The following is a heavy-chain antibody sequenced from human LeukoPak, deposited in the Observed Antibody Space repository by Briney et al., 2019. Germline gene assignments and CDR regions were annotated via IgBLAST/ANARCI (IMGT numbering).Heavy chain of an antibody. CDR1: GFTFISYS. Sequence: GGSLRLSCAASGFTFISYSMTWVRQAPGKGLEWVSSISSSSSYIYYADSVKGRFTISRDNAKNSLYLQMNSLRAEDTAVYYCARDRYSGSYWADYWGQGTLVTVSS. J-gene: IGHJ4*02. V-gene: IGHV3-21*01. CDR2: ISSSSSYI. CDR3: ARDRYSGSYWADY. D-gene: IGHD1-26*01.